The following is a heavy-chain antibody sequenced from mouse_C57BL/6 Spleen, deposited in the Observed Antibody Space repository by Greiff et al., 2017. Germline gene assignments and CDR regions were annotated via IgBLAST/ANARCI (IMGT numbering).Heavy chain of an antibody. CDR1: GFTFSDYG. J-gene: IGHJ1*03. CDR2: ISSGSSTI. V-gene: IGHV5-17*01. D-gene: IGHD2-4*01. Sequence: EVKVVESGGGLVKPGGSLKLSFAASGFTFSDYGMHWVRQAPEKGLEWVAYISSGSSTIYYADTVKGRFTISRDNAKNTLFLQMTSLRSEDTAMYYCARPSTMITTRYWYFDVWGTGTTVTVSS. CDR3: ARPSTMITTRYWYFDV.